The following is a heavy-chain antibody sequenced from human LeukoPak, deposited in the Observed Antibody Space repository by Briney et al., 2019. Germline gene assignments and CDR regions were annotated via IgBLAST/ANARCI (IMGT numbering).Heavy chain of an antibody. Sequence: GASVKASCKASGGTFSSYAISWVRQAPGQGLEWMGGIIPIFGTANYAQKFQGRVTITTDESTSTAYMELSSLRSEDTAVYYCARGNLGAARPHYYYYMDVWGKGTTVTVSS. J-gene: IGHJ6*03. CDR1: GGTFSSYA. CDR3: ARGNLGAARPHYYYYMDV. D-gene: IGHD6-6*01. CDR2: IIPIFGTA. V-gene: IGHV1-69*05.